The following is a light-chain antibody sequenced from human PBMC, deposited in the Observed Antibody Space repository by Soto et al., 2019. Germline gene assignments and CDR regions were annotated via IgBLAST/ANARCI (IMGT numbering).Light chain of an antibody. CDR1: SSDVGGYDY. V-gene: IGLV2-14*03. Sequence: QSALTQPASVSGSPGQSITISCTGTSSDVGGYDYVSWYQQHPGKAPKLMIYNVRNRPSGVSNRFSGSKAGNTASLTISGLQGEDEADYYCSSYTSSSTVVFGGGTQLTVL. CDR3: SSYTSSSTVV. CDR2: NVR. J-gene: IGLJ2*01.